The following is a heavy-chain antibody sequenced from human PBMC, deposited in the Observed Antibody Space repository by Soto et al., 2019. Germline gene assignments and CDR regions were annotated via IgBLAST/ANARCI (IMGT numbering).Heavy chain of an antibody. Sequence: QVQLVQSGAEVKKPGASVKVSCKVSGYTLTELSMHWVRQAPGKGLEWMGGFDTEDGETIYAQKFQGRVTMTEDTSTDTSYMELSSMRSEDTDVYYCANVFGIAAADPGYYFDYWGQGTLVTVSS. CDR2: FDTEDGET. V-gene: IGHV1-24*01. J-gene: IGHJ4*02. CDR3: ANVFGIAAADPGYYFDY. D-gene: IGHD6-13*01. CDR1: GYTLTELS.